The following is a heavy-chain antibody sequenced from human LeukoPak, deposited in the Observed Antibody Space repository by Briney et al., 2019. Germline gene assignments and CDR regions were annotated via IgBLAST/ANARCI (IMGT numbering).Heavy chain of an antibody. CDR1: GYSFTNYW. D-gene: IGHD1-26*01. J-gene: IGHJ4*02. Sequence: HGESLKISCKDTGYSFTNYWIGWVRQMPGKGLEWMGIIYPGTSDTKYSPSFQGQVTISADKSISTAYLQWSSLKASDTAMYYCARRSTYSGSLSIWGQGTLVTVSS. CDR2: IYPGTSDT. CDR3: ARRSTYSGSLSI. V-gene: IGHV5-51*01.